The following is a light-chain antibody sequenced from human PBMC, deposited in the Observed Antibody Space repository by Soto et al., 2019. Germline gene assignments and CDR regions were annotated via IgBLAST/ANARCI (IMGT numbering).Light chain of an antibody. CDR3: QTWGTGFQV. Sequence: QSVLTQSPSASASLGASVKLTCTLSSGHNSYAIAWHQQQPEKGPRYLMKLNSDGSHTKGDGILDRFSGSSSGAERYLTISSLQSEDEADYYCQTWGTGFQVFGGGTKVTVL. V-gene: IGLV4-69*01. CDR2: LNSDGSH. J-gene: IGLJ2*01. CDR1: SGHNSYA.